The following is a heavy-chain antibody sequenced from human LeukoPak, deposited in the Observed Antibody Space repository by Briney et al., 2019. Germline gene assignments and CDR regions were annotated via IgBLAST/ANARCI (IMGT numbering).Heavy chain of an antibody. CDR3: ARLYYYDSSGYSIGSDAFDI. CDR2: IYYSGST. D-gene: IGHD3-22*01. V-gene: IGHV4-39*01. J-gene: IGHJ3*02. CDR1: GGSISSSSYY. Sequence: SETLSLTCTVSGGSISSSSYYWGWIRQPPGKGLEWIGSIYYSGSTYYNPSLKSRVTISVDTSKNQLSLKLSSVTAADTAVYYCARLYYYDSSGYSIGSDAFDIWGQGTMVTVSS.